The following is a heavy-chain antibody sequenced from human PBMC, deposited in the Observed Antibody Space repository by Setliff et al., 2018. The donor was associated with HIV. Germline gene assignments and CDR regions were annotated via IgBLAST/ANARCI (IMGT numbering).Heavy chain of an antibody. D-gene: IGHD3-3*01. CDR2: MYYSGNT. CDR1: GVSISNYY. V-gene: IGHV4-59*01. Sequence: SETLSLTCTVSGVSISNYYWSWIRQPPGKGLEWIGYMYYSGNTNYNPSLKSRVTISVDTSKSQFSLKLNSVTAADTAVYYCARDQADWFYWGQGTLVTVSS. J-gene: IGHJ4*02. CDR3: ARDQADWFY.